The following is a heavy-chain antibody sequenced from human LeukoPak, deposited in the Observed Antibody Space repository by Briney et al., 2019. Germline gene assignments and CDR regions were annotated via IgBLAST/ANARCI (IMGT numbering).Heavy chain of an antibody. V-gene: IGHV3-30*04. Sequence: GGSLRLSCAASGFTFSSYAMHWVRQAPGKGLEWVAVISYDGSNKYYADSVKGRFTISRDNGKNSLYLQMNSLRAEDTALYYCAKGYCSSTNCYKEDWGQGTLVTVSS. CDR3: AKGYCSSTNCYKED. J-gene: IGHJ4*02. D-gene: IGHD2-2*02. CDR1: GFTFSSYA. CDR2: ISYDGSNK.